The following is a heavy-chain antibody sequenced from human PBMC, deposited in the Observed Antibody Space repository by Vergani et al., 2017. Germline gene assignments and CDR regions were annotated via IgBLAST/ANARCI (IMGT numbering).Heavy chain of an antibody. CDR1: GFNFSSYA. Sequence: EVQLLESGGGLVQPGGSLRLSCSASGFNFSSYAMSWVRQAPGKGLEWVSVIYSGGSSTYYADSVTGRFTISRDNSKNTLYLQMNSLRAEDTAVYYCAKRMTTVMDRAVSIWGQGRMATVAS. V-gene: IGHV3-23*03. J-gene: IGHJ3*02. CDR2: IYSGGSST. D-gene: IGHD4-11*01. CDR3: AKRMTTVMDRAVSI.